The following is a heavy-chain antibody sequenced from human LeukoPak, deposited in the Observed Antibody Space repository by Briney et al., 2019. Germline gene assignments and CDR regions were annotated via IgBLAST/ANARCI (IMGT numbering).Heavy chain of an antibody. CDR2: TSGSGSST. Sequence: PGGSLRLSCAASGFTFSSYAMSWVRQAPGKGLEWVSVTSGSGSSTYYADSVKGRFTISRDNSKNTLYLQMNSLRAEDTAVYYCAKDAQCSGGSCYPFHYWGQGTLVTVSS. V-gene: IGHV3-23*01. CDR1: GFTFSSYA. J-gene: IGHJ4*02. CDR3: AKDAQCSGGSCYPFHY. D-gene: IGHD2-15*01.